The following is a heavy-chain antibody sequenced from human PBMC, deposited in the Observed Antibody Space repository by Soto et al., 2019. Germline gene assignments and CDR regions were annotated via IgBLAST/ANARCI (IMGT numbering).Heavy chain of an antibody. CDR2: IKQDGSEN. J-gene: IGHJ4*02. D-gene: IGHD5-18*01. CDR1: GFTFSSYW. V-gene: IGHV3-7*01. CDR3: ARDYSLRTYYFDY. Sequence: GSLRLSCAASGFTFSSYWMSWVRQAPGKGLEWVANIKQDGSENYYVDSVKGRFTISRDNAKNSLYLQMNSLRAEDAAVYYCARDYSLRTYYFDYWGQGTLVTVYS.